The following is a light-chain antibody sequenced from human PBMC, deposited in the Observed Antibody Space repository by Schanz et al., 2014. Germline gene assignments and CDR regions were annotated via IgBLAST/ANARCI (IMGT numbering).Light chain of an antibody. CDR3: ATWDSSVYWV. J-gene: IGLJ3*02. Sequence: QSVLTQSPSASASLGASVKLTCTLSSGHSSYAIAWHQQQPEKGPRYLMKLEGSGSYNKGSGVPDRFSGSSSGADRYLTISNLQFEDEADYYCATWDSSVYWVFGGGTKLTVL. CDR2: LEGSGSY. CDR1: SGHSSYA. V-gene: IGLV4-60*02.